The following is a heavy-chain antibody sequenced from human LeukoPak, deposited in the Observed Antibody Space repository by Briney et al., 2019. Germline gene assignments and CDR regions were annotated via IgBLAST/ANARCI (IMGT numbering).Heavy chain of an antibody. CDR2: IYWDDDK. J-gene: IGHJ3*02. D-gene: IGHD6-13*01. V-gene: IGHV2-5*02. CDR1: GFSLSTSGVG. Sequence: SGPTLVNPTQTLTLTCTFSGFSLSTSGVGVAWIRQPPGKALEWLAVIYWDDDKRYSPSLKSRLTITKDNSKNQVILTMTNMDPVDTATYYCARRPLVAAGSVGFDIWGQGTMVTVSS. CDR3: ARRPLVAAGSVGFDI.